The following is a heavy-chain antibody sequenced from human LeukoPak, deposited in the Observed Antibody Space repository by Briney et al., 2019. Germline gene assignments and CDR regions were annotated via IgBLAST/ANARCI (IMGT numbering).Heavy chain of an antibody. J-gene: IGHJ4*02. CDR1: GFTFSSYA. CDR2: ISSNGGST. CDR3: ARDLYGGLFDY. Sequence: PGGSLRLSCAASGFTFSSYAMHWVRLAPGKGLEYVSAISSNGGSTYYANSVKGRFTISRDNSKNTLYLQMGSLRAEDMAVYYCARDLYGGLFDYWGQGTLVTVSS. D-gene: IGHD5-12*01. V-gene: IGHV3-64*01.